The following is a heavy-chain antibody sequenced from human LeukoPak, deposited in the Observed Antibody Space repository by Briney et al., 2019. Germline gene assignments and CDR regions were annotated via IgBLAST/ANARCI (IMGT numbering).Heavy chain of an antibody. CDR3: ARDKSDYYDSSGPGLDY. Sequence: VASVKVSCKASGGTFSSYAISWVRQAPGQGLEWMGRIIPILGIANYAQKFQGRVTITADKSTSTAYMELSSLRSEDTAVYYCARDKSDYYDSSGPGLDYWGRGTLVTVSS. D-gene: IGHD3-22*01. CDR2: IIPILGIA. J-gene: IGHJ4*02. V-gene: IGHV1-69*04. CDR1: GGTFSSYA.